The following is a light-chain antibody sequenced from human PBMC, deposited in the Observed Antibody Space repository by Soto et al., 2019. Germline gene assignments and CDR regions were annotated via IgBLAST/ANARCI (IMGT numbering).Light chain of an antibody. CDR1: KLGDKF. CDR3: QAWDSSSVV. CDR2: EDR. Sequence: SYELTQSPSVSVSPGQTASITCSGDKLGDKFAYWYQQKPGQSPVGVIYEDRKRPSGIPERFSGSNSGNTATLTISGTQAMDEADYYCQAWDSSSVVFGGGTKLTVL. V-gene: IGLV3-1*01. J-gene: IGLJ2*01.